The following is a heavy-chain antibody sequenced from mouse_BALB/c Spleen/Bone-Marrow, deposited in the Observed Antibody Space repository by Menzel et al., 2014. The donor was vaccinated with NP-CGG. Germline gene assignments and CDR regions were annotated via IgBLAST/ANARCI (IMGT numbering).Heavy chain of an antibody. CDR2: IYPGSGST. J-gene: IGHJ2*01. CDR3: ARWELLGN. D-gene: IGHD2-12*01. V-gene: IGHV1-55*01. Sequence: VQLQQSGAELVKPGTSVKLSCKASGYNFTSHWINWVKLRPGQGLEWIGDIYPGSGSTNYNEKFKSKATLTVDTSSSTAYMVFSSLTSEDSALYYCARWELLGNWGQGTTLTVSS. CDR1: GYNFTSHW.